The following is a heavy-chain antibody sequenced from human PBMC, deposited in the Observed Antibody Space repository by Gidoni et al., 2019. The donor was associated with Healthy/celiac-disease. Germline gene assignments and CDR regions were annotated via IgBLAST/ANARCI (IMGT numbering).Heavy chain of an antibody. J-gene: IGHJ4*02. CDR1: GFTVDDYA. Sequence: EVQLVESGGGLVQPGRSLRRACAASGFTVDDYAMHLVRQAPGKGLEWVSGISWNSGSIGYADSVKGRFTISRDNAKNSLYLQMNSLRAEDTALYYCARMTTAFDYWGQGTLVTVSS. CDR3: ARMTTAFDY. V-gene: IGHV3-9*01. CDR2: ISWNSGSI. D-gene: IGHD4-4*01.